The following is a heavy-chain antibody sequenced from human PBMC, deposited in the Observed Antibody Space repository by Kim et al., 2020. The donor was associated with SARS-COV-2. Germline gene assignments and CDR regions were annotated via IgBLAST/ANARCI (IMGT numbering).Heavy chain of an antibody. CDR3: ARGLIIRALGFYGSGYSYDS. Sequence: SDTLSLTCNVSGAFVSSGSDYWSCIRQPPGKGLEWIGCIYYSGSTNYNHSLRSRVTLSLDTSKNHFSLWLTSVTAADTDVYYCARGLIIRALGFYGSGYSYDSWGQGSLVTVSS. J-gene: IGHJ4*02. CDR1: GAFVSSGSDY. D-gene: IGHD3-22*01. V-gene: IGHV4-61*03. CDR2: IYYSGST.